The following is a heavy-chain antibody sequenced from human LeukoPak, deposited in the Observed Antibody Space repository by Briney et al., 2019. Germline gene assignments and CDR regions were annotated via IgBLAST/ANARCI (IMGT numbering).Heavy chain of an antibody. CDR1: GFTFISYW. CDR2: IKQDGSEK. V-gene: IGHV3-7*04. D-gene: IGHD1-14*01. Sequence: PGGSLRLSCAASGFTFISYWMTWVRQAPGKGLEWVASIKQDGSEKSYVDSVKGRFTISRDSGKNSLYPQMNSLRAEDTAVYYCARWSGAYHTFDYWGQGTLVTVSS. J-gene: IGHJ4*02. CDR3: ARWSGAYHTFDY.